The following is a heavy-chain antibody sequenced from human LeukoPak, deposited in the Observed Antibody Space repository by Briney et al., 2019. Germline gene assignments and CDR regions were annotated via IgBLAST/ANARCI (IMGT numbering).Heavy chain of an antibody. CDR2: IYYSGST. V-gene: IGHV4-59*01. Sequence: SETLSLTCTVSGGSISSYYWSWIRQPPGKGLEWIGYIYYSGSTSCNPSLKSRVTISVDTSKNQFSLNLRSVNAADTAVYYCARDAYSSSWYDYWGQGTLVTVSS. D-gene: IGHD6-13*01. J-gene: IGHJ4*02. CDR1: GGSISSYY. CDR3: ARDAYSSSWYDY.